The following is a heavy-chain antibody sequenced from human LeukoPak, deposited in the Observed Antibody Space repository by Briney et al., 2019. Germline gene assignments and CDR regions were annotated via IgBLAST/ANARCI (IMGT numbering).Heavy chain of an antibody. J-gene: IGHJ6*03. D-gene: IGHD6-13*01. CDR3: ARGVGYSSSWYSYYYYMDV. CDR1: GFTFSSYW. V-gene: IGHV3-7*01. Sequence: GGSLRLSCAASGFTFSSYWMSWVRQAPGKGLEWVANIKQDGSEKYYVDSVKGRFTISRDNAKNSLYLQMNSLRAEDTAVYYCARGVGYSSSWYSYYYYMDVWGKGTTVTVSS. CDR2: IKQDGSEK.